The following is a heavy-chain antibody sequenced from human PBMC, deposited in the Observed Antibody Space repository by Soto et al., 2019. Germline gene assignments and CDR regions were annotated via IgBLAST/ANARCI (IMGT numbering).Heavy chain of an antibody. CDR1: GFTFSSYA. J-gene: IGHJ3*02. V-gene: IGHV3-30-3*01. CDR2: ISYDGSNK. CDR3: ARSGLVVGGTNDAFDI. D-gene: IGHD2-15*01. Sequence: LGGSLRLSCAASGFTFSSYAMHWVRQAPGKGLEWVAVISYDGSNKYYADSVKGRFTISRDNSKNTLYLQMNSLRAEDTAVYYCARSGLVVGGTNDAFDIWGQGTMVTVSS.